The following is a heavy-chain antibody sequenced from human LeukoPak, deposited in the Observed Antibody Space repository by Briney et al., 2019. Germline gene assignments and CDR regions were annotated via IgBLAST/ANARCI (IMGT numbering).Heavy chain of an antibody. D-gene: IGHD5-12*01. CDR2: INHSGST. J-gene: IGHJ5*02. CDR1: GGSFSGYY. Sequence: SETLSLTCAVYGGSFSGYYWSWIRQPPGKGLEWSGEINHSGSTNYNPSLKSRVTISVDTTKNKFPLNLSSMTAADTAVFYCAMRFIVATSRWFDPWGQGTLVTVSS. CDR3: AMRFIVATSRWFDP. V-gene: IGHV4-34*01.